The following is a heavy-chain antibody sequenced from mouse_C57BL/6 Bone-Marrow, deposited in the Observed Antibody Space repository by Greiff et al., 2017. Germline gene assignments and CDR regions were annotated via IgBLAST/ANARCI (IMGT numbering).Heavy chain of an antibody. CDR3: AREGAGFFAY. J-gene: IGHJ3*01. CDR2: ISDGGSYT. V-gene: IGHV5-4*01. CDR1: GFTFSSYA. Sequence: EVKLMESGGGLVKPGGSLKLSCAASGFTFSSYAMSWVRQTPEKRLEWVATISDGGSYTYYPDNVKGRFTLSRDNAKNNLYLQMSHLKSEDTAMYYCAREGAGFFAYWGQGTLVTVSA. D-gene: IGHD4-1*01.